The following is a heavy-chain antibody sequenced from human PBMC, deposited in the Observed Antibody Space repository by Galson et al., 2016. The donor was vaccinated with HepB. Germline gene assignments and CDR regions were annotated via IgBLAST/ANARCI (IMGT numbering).Heavy chain of an antibody. CDR3: AKDRAPPGRLEGISERYFHR. J-gene: IGHJ1*01. V-gene: IGHV3-23*01. CDR1: GFTFNAYV. CDR2: ISGSGAVT. Sequence: SLRLSCAASGFTFNAYVLSWVRQTPGKGLEWVSTISGSGAVTFYADSAKGRFTISRDNSKNTLFLQLNSLRAEDSGVYFCAKDRAPPGRLEGISERYFHRWGQGTLVTVSS. D-gene: IGHD3-16*02.